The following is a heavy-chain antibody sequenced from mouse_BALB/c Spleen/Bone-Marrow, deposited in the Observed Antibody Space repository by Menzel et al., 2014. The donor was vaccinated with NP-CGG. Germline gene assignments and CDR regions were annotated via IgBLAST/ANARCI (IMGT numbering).Heavy chain of an antibody. CDR3: ARGLDY. CDR2: INPSTGYT. J-gene: IGHJ2*01. CDR1: GYTFTTYW. V-gene: IGHV1-7*01. Sequence: VQLQQSGAELAKPGASVKMSCKASGYTFTTYWMHWVKQRPGQGLEWIGYINPSTGYTEYNQKFKDKATLTADKSSSTAYMQLISLTFEDSAVYYCARGLDYWGQGTTLTDSS.